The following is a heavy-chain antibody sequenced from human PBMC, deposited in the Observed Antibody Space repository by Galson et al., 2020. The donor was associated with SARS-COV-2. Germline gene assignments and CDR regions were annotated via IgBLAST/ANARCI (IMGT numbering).Heavy chain of an antibody. V-gene: IGHV2-5*01. CDR3: AHQPLQYFDWLLNPWADDNWFDP. CDR2: IYWNDDK. Sequence: SGPTLVKPTQTLTLTCTFSGFSLSTSGVGVGWIRQPPGKALEWLALIYWNDDKRYSPSLKSRLTITKDTSKNQVVLTMTNMDPVDTATYYCAHQPLQYFDWLLNPWADDNWFDPWGQGTLVTVSS. D-gene: IGHD3-9*01. CDR1: GFSLSTSGVG. J-gene: IGHJ5*02.